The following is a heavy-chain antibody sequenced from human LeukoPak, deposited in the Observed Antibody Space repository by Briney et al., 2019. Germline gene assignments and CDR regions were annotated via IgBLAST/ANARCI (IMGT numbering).Heavy chain of an antibody. D-gene: IGHD1-26*01. J-gene: IGHJ4*02. CDR3: ARRGYSGSYYSD. Sequence: SETLSLTCGVYGGSFSGYYWTWIRQPPGKGLEWIGEINHSGSTNYNPSLKSRVTISLDTSKNQFSLKLSSVTAADTAVYYCARRGYSGSYYSDWGQGTLVTVSS. CDR1: GGSFSGYY. CDR2: INHSGST. V-gene: IGHV4-34*01.